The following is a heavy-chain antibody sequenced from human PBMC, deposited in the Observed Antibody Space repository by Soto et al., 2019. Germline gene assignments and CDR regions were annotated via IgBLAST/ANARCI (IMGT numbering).Heavy chain of an antibody. J-gene: IGHJ4*02. D-gene: IGHD5-12*01. V-gene: IGHV4-59*08. CDR2: IYYSGST. CDR3: AFSRDGYILFDY. CDR1: GGSNSSYY. Sequence: QVQLQESGPGLVKPSETLSLTCTVSGGSNSSYYWSWIRQPPGKGLEWIGYIYYSGSTNYNPSLKSRVTISVDTSKNQFSLKLSSVTAADTAVYYCAFSRDGYILFDYWGQGTLVTVSS.